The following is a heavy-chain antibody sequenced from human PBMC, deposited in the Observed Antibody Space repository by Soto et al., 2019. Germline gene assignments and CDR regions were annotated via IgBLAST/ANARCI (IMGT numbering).Heavy chain of an antibody. Sequence: VQLLESGGDLVQPGGSLRLSCVASGFTFSNYAMAWVRQAPGKGLEWVSLIGGRGGTTKYADSVKGRFSISRDDSKTTLYLQMNTLEAEDTAIYYCAKPIGGLFFDSWGQGTLVTVSS. CDR2: IGGRGGTT. V-gene: IGHV3-23*01. CDR3: AKPIGGLFFDS. J-gene: IGHJ4*02. CDR1: GFTFSNYA.